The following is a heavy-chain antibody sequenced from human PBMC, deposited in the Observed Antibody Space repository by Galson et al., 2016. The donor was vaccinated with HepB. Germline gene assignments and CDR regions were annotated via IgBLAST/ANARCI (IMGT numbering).Heavy chain of an antibody. CDR1: GFTLTHYG. J-gene: IGHJ4*02. D-gene: IGHD2-2*02. V-gene: IGHV3-33*01. CDR3: AREIPHMVHGGLDY. CDR2: IWYDGSYK. Sequence: SLRLSCATSGFTLTHYGMLWVRQAPGKGLEWVAVIWYDGSYKYYADSVEGRFTISRDISKNTVYLQMNSLRGEDTAVYYCAREIPHMVHGGLDYWGQGTLVTVSS.